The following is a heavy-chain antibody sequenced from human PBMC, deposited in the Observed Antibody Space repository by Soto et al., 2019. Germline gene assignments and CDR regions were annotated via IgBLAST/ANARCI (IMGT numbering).Heavy chain of an antibody. V-gene: IGHV1-2*02. CDR2: TNPKNGAT. CDR1: GYIFSGHF. J-gene: IGHJ5*01. CDR3: ARDTRGSRGFDEMGT. Sequence: ASGKVSCKASGYIFSGHFIHWMRQAPGQGLEWMGCTNPKNGATHYAQRFQGRVTMTRDTSLNLVHMDLSGLGSDDAAVYYCARDTRGSRGFDEMGTWGQGT. D-gene: IGHD3-9*01.